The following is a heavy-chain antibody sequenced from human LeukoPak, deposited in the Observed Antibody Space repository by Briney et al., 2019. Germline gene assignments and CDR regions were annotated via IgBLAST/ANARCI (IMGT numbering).Heavy chain of an antibody. J-gene: IGHJ3*02. D-gene: IGHD3-22*01. Sequence: GGSLRLSCAASGFTFDDYAIHWVRQAPGKGLEWVCFIRGDAVSTQYADSVKGRFTISRDNAKNSLYLQMNSLRAEDTAVYYCARVNYYDTRGIDAFDIWGQGTMVTVSS. CDR1: GFTFDDYA. CDR2: IRGDAVST. CDR3: ARVNYYDTRGIDAFDI. V-gene: IGHV3-43*02.